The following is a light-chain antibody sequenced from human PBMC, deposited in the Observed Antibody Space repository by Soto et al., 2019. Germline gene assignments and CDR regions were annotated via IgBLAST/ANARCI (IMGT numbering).Light chain of an antibody. V-gene: IGKV3-11*01. Sequence: EIVLTQSPATLYLSPGERDTLSCRASQSVSSYLAWYQQKPGQAPRLLIYDASNRATGISARFSGSGSGTDFTLTISSLEPEDFAVYYCQQRSKWPPEVTFGQGTRLEIK. CDR2: DAS. CDR1: QSVSSY. CDR3: QQRSKWPPEVT. J-gene: IGKJ5*01.